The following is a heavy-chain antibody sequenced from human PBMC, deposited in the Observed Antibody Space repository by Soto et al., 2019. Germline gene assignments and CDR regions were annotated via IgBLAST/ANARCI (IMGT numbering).Heavy chain of an antibody. CDR3: ANQDCSGRICYPN. Sequence: EVQLLESGGGLVQPGGSLRLSCAASGFTFSSYDKSWVRQAPGKGMEWVSAISATGGSTYYADSVKGRFTISRDNSKNTLYLQMYSLRAEDPAVYYCANQDCSGRICYPNWCQGTLVTVSS. J-gene: IGHJ4*02. CDR1: GFTFSSYD. CDR2: ISATGGST. V-gene: IGHV3-23*01. D-gene: IGHD2-15*01.